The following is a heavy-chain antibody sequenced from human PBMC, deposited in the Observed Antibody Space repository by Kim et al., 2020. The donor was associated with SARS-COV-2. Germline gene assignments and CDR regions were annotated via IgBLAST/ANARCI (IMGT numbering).Heavy chain of an antibody. CDR3: AKSFSGSYFGYDY. Sequence: SLRLSCAASGFTFNTHGMHWVRQAPGKGLEWVAVISYDGSNKYYADSVKGRFTISRDNSKNTLYLQMNSLRIEDTAVYYCAKSFSGSYFGYDYWGQGTLVTVSS. CDR2: ISYDGSNK. J-gene: IGHJ4*02. D-gene: IGHD1-26*01. V-gene: IGHV3-30*18. CDR1: GFTFNTHG.